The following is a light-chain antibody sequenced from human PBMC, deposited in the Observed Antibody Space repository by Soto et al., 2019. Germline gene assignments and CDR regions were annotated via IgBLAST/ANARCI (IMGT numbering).Light chain of an antibody. CDR3: QQYGSSGT. CDR1: QSVSSSY. V-gene: IGKV3-20*01. J-gene: IGKJ1*01. CDR2: GAS. Sequence: EIVLTQSPGTLSFSPGERATLSCRASQSVSSSYLARYQQKPGQAPRLLIYGASNRATGIPDRFSGSGSGTDFTLTISRLEPEDFAVYYCQQYGSSGTFGQGTKVE.